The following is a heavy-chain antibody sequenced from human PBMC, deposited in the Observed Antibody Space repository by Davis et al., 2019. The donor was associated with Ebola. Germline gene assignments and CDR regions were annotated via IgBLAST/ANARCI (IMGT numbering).Heavy chain of an antibody. CDR3: AKDYIAVADKIDY. D-gene: IGHD6-19*01. CDR1: GFTFSSFW. V-gene: IGHV3-7*03. CDR2: IKQDGIDK. J-gene: IGHJ4*02. Sequence: PGGSLRLSCAASGFTFSSFWMSWVRQIPGKGLEWVADIKQDGIDKYYVDSVKGRFTISRDNAKNSLYLQMNSLRAEDTALYYCAKDYIAVADKIDYWGQGTLVTVSS.